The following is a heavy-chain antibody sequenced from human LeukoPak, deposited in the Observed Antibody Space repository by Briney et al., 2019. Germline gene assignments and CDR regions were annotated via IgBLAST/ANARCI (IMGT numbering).Heavy chain of an antibody. J-gene: IGHJ4*02. V-gene: IGHV4-38-2*01. CDR3: ARQGVLRFLEWLSDFDY. D-gene: IGHD3-3*01. Sequence: SEILSLTCAVSGYSISSGYYWGWIRQPPGKGLEWIGSIYHSGSTYYNPSLKSRVTISVDTSKNQFSLRRSSVTAADTAVYYCARQGVLRFLEWLSDFDYWGQGTLVTVSS. CDR2: IYHSGST. CDR1: GYSISSGYY.